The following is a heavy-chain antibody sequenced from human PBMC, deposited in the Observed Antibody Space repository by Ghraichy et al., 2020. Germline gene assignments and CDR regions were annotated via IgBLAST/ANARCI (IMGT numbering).Heavy chain of an antibody. CDR2: INHSGST. CDR3: VNYGSGSSELYDY. CDR1: GGSFSGYY. J-gene: IGHJ4*02. D-gene: IGHD3-10*01. Sequence: SETLSLTCAVYGGSFSGYYWSWIRQPPGKGLEWIGEINHSGSTNYNPSLKSRVTISVDTSKNQFSLKLSSVTAADTAVYYCVNYGSGSSELYDYWGQGTLVTVSS. V-gene: IGHV4-34*01.